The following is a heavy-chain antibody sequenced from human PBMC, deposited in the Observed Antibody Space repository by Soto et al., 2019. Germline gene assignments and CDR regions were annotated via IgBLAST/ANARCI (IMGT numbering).Heavy chain of an antibody. CDR1: GGSISGYY. D-gene: IGHD2-2*01. CDR2: IYYGGTT. CDR3: ARLGFYYQSLDP. V-gene: IGHV4-59*08. Sequence: PSETLSLTCTVSGGSISGYYWSWIRQPPGKGLEWIGYIYYGGTTRYNPSLESRVTVSLETSKSQFSLTLSSVTASDTAVYYCARLGFYYQSLDPWGHGTLVTVSS. J-gene: IGHJ5*02.